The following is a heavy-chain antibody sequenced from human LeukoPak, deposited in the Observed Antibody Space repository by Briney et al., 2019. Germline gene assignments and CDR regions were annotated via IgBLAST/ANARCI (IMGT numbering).Heavy chain of an antibody. V-gene: IGHV3-23*01. CDR3: AKIGQGATYYYYGMNV. CDR1: GLTFSSYS. J-gene: IGHJ6*02. Sequence: GGSLRLSFAGSGLTFSSYSMSWVRQAPGKELEGVAAINCTGGSTYYADSVKDRFTISRDNSKNTLYLQMNSLRAEDTAVYYCAKIGQGATYYYYGMNVWGQGTTVTVSS. CDR2: INCTGGST. D-gene: IGHD3-16*01.